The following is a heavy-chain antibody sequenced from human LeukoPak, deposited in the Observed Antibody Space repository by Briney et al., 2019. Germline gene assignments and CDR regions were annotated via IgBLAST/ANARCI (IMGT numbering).Heavy chain of an antibody. CDR1: GFTVSSNY. V-gene: IGHV3-66*01. Sequence: GGSLRLSCAASGFTVSSNYMSWVRQAPGKGLEGVSVIYSGGSTYYADSVKGRFTISRDNSKNTLYLQMNSLRAEDTAVYYCARDGGYDILTGYFDYWGQGTLVTVSS. D-gene: IGHD3-9*01. CDR2: IYSGGST. CDR3: ARDGGYDILTGYFDY. J-gene: IGHJ4*02.